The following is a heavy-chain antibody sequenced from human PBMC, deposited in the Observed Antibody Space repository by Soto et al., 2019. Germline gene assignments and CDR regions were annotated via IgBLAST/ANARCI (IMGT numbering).Heavy chain of an antibody. D-gene: IGHD2-2*01. Sequence: PSETLSLTCAVSGDSISSSNWWNWVRQTPGKGLEWIGEIHHRGSTNYNPSLESRVTISVDKSKNQFSLKLKFVTAADTAVYYCARVRQGCSSTSCYFDPWGQGTLVTVSS. J-gene: IGHJ5*02. CDR3: ARVRQGCSSTSCYFDP. CDR1: GDSISSSNW. CDR2: IHHRGST. V-gene: IGHV4-4*02.